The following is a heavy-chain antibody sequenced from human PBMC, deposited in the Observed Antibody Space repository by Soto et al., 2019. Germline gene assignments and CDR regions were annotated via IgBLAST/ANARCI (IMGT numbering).Heavy chain of an antibody. CDR1: GFSLTTIGVG. CDR3: ARAYDWNYA. J-gene: IGHJ5*02. Sequence: SGPTLVNPTQTLTLTCTVSGFSLTTIGVGVGWIRQSPGKGLEWLASVYWHDDLRYNPSLKDRLTISRDTSKNQVVLTMTNMDPVDTATYYCARAYDWNYAWGQGILVTVTS. V-gene: IGHV2-5*01. CDR2: VYWHDDL. D-gene: IGHD1-7*01.